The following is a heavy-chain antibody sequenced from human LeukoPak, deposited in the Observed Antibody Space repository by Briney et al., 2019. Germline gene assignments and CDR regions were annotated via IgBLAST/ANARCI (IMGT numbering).Heavy chain of an antibody. CDR2: MYYSGSN. J-gene: IGHJ4*02. V-gene: IGHV4-39*07. Sequence: SETLSLTCTVSGASISGSGYYWGWIRQPRGKGLEWIVNMYYSGSNYYNAARQSRFTISIKTTKNQFSRRLNSVAAAREAIYYCAKSGGYGLIDSWGQGTLFTVSS. D-gene: IGHD1-26*01. CDR3: AKSGGYGLIDS. CDR1: GASISGSGYY.